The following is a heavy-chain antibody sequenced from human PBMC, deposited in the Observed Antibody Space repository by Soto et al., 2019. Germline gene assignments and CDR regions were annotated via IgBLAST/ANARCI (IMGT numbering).Heavy chain of an antibody. CDR3: ATGQQLGY. CDR1: GFTFSTYA. V-gene: IGHV3-23*01. Sequence: LRLSCAASGFTFSTYAMSWVRQAPGKGLEWVSKIIHSGDSTYYADSVKGRFTISRDNSKNTVYLQMNSLRAEDTAVYYCATGQQLGYWGQGTLVTVSS. J-gene: IGHJ4*02. D-gene: IGHD6-13*01. CDR2: IIHSGDST.